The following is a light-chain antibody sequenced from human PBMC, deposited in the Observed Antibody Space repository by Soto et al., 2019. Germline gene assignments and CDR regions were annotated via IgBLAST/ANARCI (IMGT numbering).Light chain of an antibody. Sequence: QSVLTQPPSVSGAPGQRVTISCTGSSSNIGAGYDVHWYQQLPGTAPQLLIYGNSNRPSGVPDRCSGSNSGTSASLAITGLQGGDEADYYYQSYDSSLSGYVVFGGGTKLTVL. CDR1: SSNIGAGYD. V-gene: IGLV1-40*01. J-gene: IGLJ2*01. CDR2: GNS. CDR3: QSYDSSLSGYVV.